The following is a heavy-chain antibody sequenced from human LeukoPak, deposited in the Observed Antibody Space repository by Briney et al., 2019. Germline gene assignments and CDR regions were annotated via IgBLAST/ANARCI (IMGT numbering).Heavy chain of an antibody. V-gene: IGHV4-59*05. Sequence: PGGSLRLSCAASGFTFSSYSMNWVRQAPGKGLEWVGSIYYTGSTYYNPSLKSRVTISVDTSKNQFSLKLNSVTAADTAVYYCARGIRDSKDRLRFDPWGQGTLVTVSS. CDR1: GFTFSSYSMN. J-gene: IGHJ5*02. CDR3: ARGIRDSKDRLRFDP. D-gene: IGHD3-10*01. CDR2: IYYTGST.